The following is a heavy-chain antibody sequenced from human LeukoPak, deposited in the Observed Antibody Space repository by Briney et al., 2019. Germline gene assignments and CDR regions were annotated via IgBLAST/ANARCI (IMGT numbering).Heavy chain of an antibody. CDR2: ISRSGSRI. V-gene: IGHV3-11*01. J-gene: IGHJ4*02. Sequence: GGSLRLSCAASGFTFSDYYMSWIRQAPGKGLEWVSYISRSGSRIYYAASVKRRLNIPRENAKNSLYLQMNSLRAEDTAVYYCARTGAPYYYDSSGYYADYWGQATLVTVSS. D-gene: IGHD3-22*01. CDR3: ARTGAPYYYDSSGYYADY. CDR1: GFTFSDYY.